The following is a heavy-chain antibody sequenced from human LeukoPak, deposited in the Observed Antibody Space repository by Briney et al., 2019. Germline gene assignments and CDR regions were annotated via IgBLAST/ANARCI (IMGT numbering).Heavy chain of an antibody. J-gene: IGHJ4*02. Sequence: PGGSLRLSCAASGFTFSSYAMSWVRQAPGKGLEWVSAISGSGGSTYYADSVKGWFTISRDNSKNTLYLQTNSLRAEDTAVYYCAKGLDGSYYTFFDYWGQGTLVTVSS. D-gene: IGHD1-26*01. V-gene: IGHV3-23*01. CDR2: ISGSGGST. CDR1: GFTFSSYA. CDR3: AKGLDGSYYTFFDY.